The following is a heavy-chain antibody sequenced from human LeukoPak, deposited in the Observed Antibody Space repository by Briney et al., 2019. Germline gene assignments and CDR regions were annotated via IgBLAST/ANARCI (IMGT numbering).Heavy chain of an antibody. CDR1: GFTFSSYS. V-gene: IGHV3-21*01. D-gene: IGHD4-11*01. J-gene: IGHJ3*02. CDR2: ISSSSSYI. Sequence: GGSLTLSCVASGFTFSSYSMNWLRQAPGKGLEWVSYISSSSSYIYFADSVKGRFTISRDNARNSLYLQMNSLRAEDTAVYYCARGYSNYGYAFDIWGQGKMVTVSS. CDR3: ARGYSNYGYAFDI.